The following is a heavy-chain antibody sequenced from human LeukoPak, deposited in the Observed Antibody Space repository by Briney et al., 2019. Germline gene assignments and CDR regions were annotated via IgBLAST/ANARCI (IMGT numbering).Heavy chain of an antibody. D-gene: IGHD3-3*01. CDR2: MNPNSGNT. Sequence: ASVKVSCKASGYIFTSYDINWVRQATGQGLEWMGWMNPNSGNTGYAQKFQGRVTITRNTSISTAYMELSSLRSEDTAVYYCARGPYYDFWSGYYKGDYFDYWGQGTLVTVSS. V-gene: IGHV1-8*03. J-gene: IGHJ4*02. CDR3: ARGPYYDFWSGYYKGDYFDY. CDR1: GYIFTSYD.